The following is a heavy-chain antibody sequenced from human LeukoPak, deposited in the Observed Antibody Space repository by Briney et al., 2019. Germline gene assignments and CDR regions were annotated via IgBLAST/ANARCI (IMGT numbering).Heavy chain of an antibody. CDR3: ARRRGTMIVTRAWFDP. CDR2: IYYSGST. CDR1: GGSISSSSYY. J-gene: IGHJ5*02. V-gene: IGHV4-39*07. Sequence: PSETLSLTCTVSGGSISSSSYYWGWIRQPPGKGLEWIGSIYYSGSTYYNPSLKSRVTISVDTSKNQFSLKLSSVTAADTAVYYCARRRGTMIVTRAWFDPWGQGTLVTVSS. D-gene: IGHD3-22*01.